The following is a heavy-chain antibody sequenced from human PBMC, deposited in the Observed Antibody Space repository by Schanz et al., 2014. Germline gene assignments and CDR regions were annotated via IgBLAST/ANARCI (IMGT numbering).Heavy chain of an antibody. Sequence: QVRLVESGGGVVQPGGSLRLSCAASGFTFSTTGMHWVRQAPGKGLVWVTSIRYDCINKYYADSVKGRFTVSRDNSKNTLYLQVNDPRVYDTAVYYCARDRCDWNNAFDIWGQGAMVTVSS. D-gene: IGHD1-1*01. J-gene: IGHJ3*02. V-gene: IGHV3-30*02. CDR3: ARDRCDWNNAFDI. CDR1: GFTFSTTG. CDR2: IRYDCINK.